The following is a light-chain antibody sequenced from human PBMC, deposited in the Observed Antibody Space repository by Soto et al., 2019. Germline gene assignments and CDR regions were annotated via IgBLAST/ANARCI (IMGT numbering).Light chain of an antibody. Sequence: EIELTQSPASLSLSPGERATLSCRASQSVDSYLVWYQQKPGQAPRLLIFGASNRATGIPARFSGSGSGTDFTLTINSLEPDDFAVYYCQQRDSWPITFGQGTRLEI. V-gene: IGKV3-11*01. CDR2: GAS. J-gene: IGKJ5*01. CDR1: QSVDSY. CDR3: QQRDSWPIT.